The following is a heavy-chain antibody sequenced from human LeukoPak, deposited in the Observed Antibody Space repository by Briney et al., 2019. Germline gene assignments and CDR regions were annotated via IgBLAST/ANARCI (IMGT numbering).Heavy chain of an antibody. CDR3: ARVDALGSGYYYYYMDA. CDR2: IYYSGST. CDR1: GGSISSGGYY. Sequence: PSETLSLTCTVSGGSISSGGYYWSWIRQPPGKGLEWIGYIYYSGSTNYNPSLKSRVTISVDTSKNQFSLKLSSVTAADTAVYYCARVDALGSGYYYYYMDAWGKGTTVTVSS. D-gene: IGHD3-3*01. J-gene: IGHJ6*03. V-gene: IGHV4-61*08.